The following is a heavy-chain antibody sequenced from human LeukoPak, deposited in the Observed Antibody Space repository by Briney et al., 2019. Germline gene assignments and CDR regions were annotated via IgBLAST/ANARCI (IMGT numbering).Heavy chain of an antibody. CDR1: GFTVSSNY. Sequence: PGGSLRLSCAASGFTVSSNYMSWVRQAPGKGLEWVSVIYSGGSTYYADSVKGRFTISRDNSKNTLYLQMNSLRAEDTAVYYCARVSSSRAYYYYYYMDVWGKGTTVTVSS. CDR3: ARVSSSRAYYYYYYMDV. J-gene: IGHJ6*03. D-gene: IGHD6-6*01. CDR2: IYSGGST. V-gene: IGHV3-53*01.